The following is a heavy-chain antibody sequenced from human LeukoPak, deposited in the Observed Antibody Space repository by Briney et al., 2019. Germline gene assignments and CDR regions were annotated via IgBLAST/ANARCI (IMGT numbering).Heavy chain of an antibody. Sequence: GGSLRLSCAASGFTFSSYWMSWARQAPGKGLEWVANIKQDGSEKYYVDSVKGRFTISRDNAKNSLYLQMNSLRAEDTAFYSCARGPWYDDSSGYYDHWGQGTLVTVSS. CDR1: GFTFSSYW. CDR3: ARGPWYDDSSGYYDH. J-gene: IGHJ5*02. D-gene: IGHD3-22*01. CDR2: IKQDGSEK. V-gene: IGHV3-7*01.